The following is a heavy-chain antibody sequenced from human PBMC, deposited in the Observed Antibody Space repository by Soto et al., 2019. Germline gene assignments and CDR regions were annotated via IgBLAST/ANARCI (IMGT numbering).Heavy chain of an antibody. CDR3: ARGSQLRYYYDSSGHWYFDI. V-gene: IGHV3-11*01. J-gene: IGHJ2*01. D-gene: IGHD3-22*01. Sequence: GGSLRLSCAASGFTFSDYYMSWIRQAPGKGLEWVSYISSSGSTIYYADSVKDRFTISRDNAKNSLYLQMNSLRAEDTDVYYCARGSQLRYYYDSSGHWYFDIWGRGTLVTVSS. CDR1: GFTFSDYY. CDR2: ISSSGSTI.